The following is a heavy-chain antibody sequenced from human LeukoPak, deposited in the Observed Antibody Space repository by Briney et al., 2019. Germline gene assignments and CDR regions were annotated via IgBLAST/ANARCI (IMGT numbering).Heavy chain of an antibody. CDR2: INQDGSAG. CDR3: TRVIVEVPGVSDYCDF. V-gene: IGHV3-7*05. J-gene: IGHJ4*02. CDR1: GFTFSSHW. Sequence: GGSLRLSCAASGFTFSSHWMYWVRQSPGKGLQWVATINQDGSAGFYVDSVKGRFTISRDNAKNSLYLQMNSLRAEDTAVYYCTRVIVEVPGVSDYCDFWGQGTLVTVSS. D-gene: IGHD2-2*01.